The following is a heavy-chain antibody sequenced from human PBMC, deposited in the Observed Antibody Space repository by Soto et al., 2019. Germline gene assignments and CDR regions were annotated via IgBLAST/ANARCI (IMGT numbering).Heavy chain of an antibody. Sequence: ASVKVSCKSSGYTFTNYGISWVRQAPGQGLEWMGWISAYNGNTDYAQKFQGRVTMTTDTSTSTVYMELRSLRSDDTAVYFCARAASLSYYYAVDVWGQGTTVTVSS. J-gene: IGHJ6*02. CDR1: GYTFTNYG. CDR3: ARAASLSYYYAVDV. V-gene: IGHV1-18*01. CDR2: ISAYNGNT.